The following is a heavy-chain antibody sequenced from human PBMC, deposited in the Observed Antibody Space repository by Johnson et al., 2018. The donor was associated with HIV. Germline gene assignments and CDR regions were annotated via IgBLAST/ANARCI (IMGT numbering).Heavy chain of an antibody. CDR3: ARDLGI. J-gene: IGHJ3*02. Sequence: VQLVESGGCVVRPGGSLRLSCATSGFIFDDYAMGWVRQVPGKGLEWVSGINWNGGSTAYADSVKGRFTISRDNAKNSLYLQMDSLRAEDTALYSCARDLGIWGQGSMVTVSS. CDR1: GFIFDDYA. CDR2: INWNGGST. D-gene: IGHD7-27*01. V-gene: IGHV3-20*04.